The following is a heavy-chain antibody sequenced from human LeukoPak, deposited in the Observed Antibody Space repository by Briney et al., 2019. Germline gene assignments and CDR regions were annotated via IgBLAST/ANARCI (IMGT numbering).Heavy chain of an antibody. CDR3: ARGHYGLDN. D-gene: IGHD4-17*01. Sequence: PGGSLRLSCAASGFTFSDHYMSWIRQAPGKGLEWVSWIDRSGGTTYSADSVKGRFTISRDNAKNSLYLQMNSLGSEDTAVYFCARGHYGLDNWGQGTLVTVSS. CDR1: GFTFSDHY. J-gene: IGHJ4*02. V-gene: IGHV3-11*01. CDR2: IDRSGGTT.